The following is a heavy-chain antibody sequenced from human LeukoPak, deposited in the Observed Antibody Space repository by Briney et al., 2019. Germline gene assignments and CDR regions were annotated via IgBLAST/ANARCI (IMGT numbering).Heavy chain of an antibody. V-gene: IGHV4-34*01. D-gene: IGHD6-13*01. J-gene: IGHJ4*02. CDR2: INHSGST. Sequence: SETLSLTCAVYGGSFSGYYWSWIRQPPGKGLEWIGEINHSGSTNYNLSLKSRVTISVDTSKNQFSLKLSSVTATDTAVYYCARVETEGSSWYGVHYFDYWGQGTQVTVSS. CDR3: ARVETEGSSWYGVHYFDY. CDR1: GGSFSGYY.